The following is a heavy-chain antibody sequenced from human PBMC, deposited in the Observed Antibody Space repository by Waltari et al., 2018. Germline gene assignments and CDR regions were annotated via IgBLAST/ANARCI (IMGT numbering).Heavy chain of an antibody. CDR3: ARGIQLWGRGSWYFDN. V-gene: IGHV7-4-1*02. Sequence: QVQLVQSGSELKKPGASVKVSCKASGYIFTNYAMNWVRQAPGQGLEWMGWGNTKTGNPTYAQGFSGRFVFSLDTSVSTASLQISSLKAEDTAVYYCARGIQLWGRGSWYFDNWGQGTLVTVSS. J-gene: IGHJ4*02. D-gene: IGHD3-16*01. CDR2: GNTKTGNP. CDR1: GYIFTNYA.